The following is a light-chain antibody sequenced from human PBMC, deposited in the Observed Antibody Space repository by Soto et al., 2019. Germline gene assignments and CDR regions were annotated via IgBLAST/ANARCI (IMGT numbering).Light chain of an antibody. CDR2: TAS. CDR3: LQLNSYPRT. V-gene: IGKV1-5*01. Sequence: DIQMTQSPSTLSGSVGDRVTITCRASQTISSWLAWYQQKPGKAPKLLIYTASTLQSGVPSRFSGGGSGTDFTLTISSLQPDDFATYYCLQLNSYPRTFGQGTKVDIK. CDR1: QTISSW. J-gene: IGKJ1*01.